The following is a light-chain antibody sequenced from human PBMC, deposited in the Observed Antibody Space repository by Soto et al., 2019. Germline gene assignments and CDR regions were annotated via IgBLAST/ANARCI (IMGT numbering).Light chain of an antibody. CDR2: DAS. CDR1: QSVSTW. V-gene: IGKV3-11*01. CDR3: QQRSNWIT. Sequence: EIVLTQSPATLSLSPGDTATLSCRASQSVSTWLTWYQQKPGQAPRLLIYDASNRATGIPARFSGSGSGTDFTLNISSLEPEDFAVYYCQQRSNWITFGQGTRLEIE. J-gene: IGKJ5*01.